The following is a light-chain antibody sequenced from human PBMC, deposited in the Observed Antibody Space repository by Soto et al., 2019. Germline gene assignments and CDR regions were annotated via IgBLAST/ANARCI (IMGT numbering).Light chain of an antibody. V-gene: IGKV3-20*01. Sequence: EIVLTQSPGTLSLSPGERATLSCRASQSVSSSYLAWYQQKSGQAPRLLIYGASSRATGIPDRFSGSGSGTDFTLTISRLKPEDFAVYYCQQYGTSPGTFGQGTKVEIK. CDR2: GAS. J-gene: IGKJ1*01. CDR1: QSVSSSY. CDR3: QQYGTSPGT.